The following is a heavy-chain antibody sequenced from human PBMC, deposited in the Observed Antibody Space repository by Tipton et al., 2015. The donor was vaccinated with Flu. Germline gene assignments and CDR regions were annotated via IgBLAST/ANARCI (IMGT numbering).Heavy chain of an antibody. V-gene: IGHV4-38-2*01. CDR3: ARRDFSNYVSDPKNWFDP. D-gene: IGHD4-11*01. CDR2: INDSGNT. Sequence: TLSLTCAVSGGSISGGYYWGWIRQPPGRGLEWIGNINDSGNTYHNPSLKSRVIMSVDRSRNHFSLKLSSVTGEDTAVYYCARRDFSNYVSDPKNWFDPWGQGTLVTVSS. CDR1: GGSISGGYY. J-gene: IGHJ5*02.